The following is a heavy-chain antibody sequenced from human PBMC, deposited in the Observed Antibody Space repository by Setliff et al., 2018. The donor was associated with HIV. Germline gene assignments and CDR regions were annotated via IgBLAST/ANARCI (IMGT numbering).Heavy chain of an antibody. D-gene: IGHD6-13*01. J-gene: IGHJ4*02. Sequence: ETLSLTCAVSGYSISSGYYWGWIRQPPGKGLEWIGSVFHSGSTYYNPSLRSRLTMSIDTSKSHFSLNLNSVTAADTAVYYCARDWVAAAGVMGDYWGQGTLVTVSS. CDR1: GYSISSGYY. CDR3: ARDWVAAAGVMGDY. CDR2: VFHSGST. V-gene: IGHV4-38-2*02.